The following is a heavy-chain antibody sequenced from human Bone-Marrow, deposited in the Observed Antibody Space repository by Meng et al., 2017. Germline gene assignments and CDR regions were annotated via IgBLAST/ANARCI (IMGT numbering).Heavy chain of an antibody. CDR2: IYYSGST. V-gene: IGHV4-39*07. CDR1: GGSFSSSSYY. CDR3: ARDYGGSYYFGVPSNYYYYGMDV. Sequence: SETLSPTCTVPGGSFSSSSYYWGWIRQPPGKGLEWIGSIYYSGSTSYNPPLKSRVTISVDTSKNQFSLKLSSVNAADTAVYYCARDYGGSYYFGVPSNYYYYGMDVWGQGTTVTVSS. D-gene: IGHD1-26*01. J-gene: IGHJ6*02.